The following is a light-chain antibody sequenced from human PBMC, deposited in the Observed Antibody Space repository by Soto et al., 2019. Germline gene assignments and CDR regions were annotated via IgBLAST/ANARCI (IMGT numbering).Light chain of an antibody. CDR3: QQYNNRPWT. V-gene: IGKV3-15*01. Sequence: EIVMTQSPATLSVSPGERATLSCRASQSVSSDLAWYQQKPGQAPRLLIYGASTRATGIPARISGSGSGTEFTLTIGSLQSEDFAIYYCQQYNNRPWTFGQGTKVEIK. CDR2: GAS. CDR1: QSVSSD. J-gene: IGKJ1*01.